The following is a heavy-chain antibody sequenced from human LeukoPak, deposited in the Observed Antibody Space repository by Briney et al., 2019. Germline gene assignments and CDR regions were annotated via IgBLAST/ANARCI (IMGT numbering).Heavy chain of an antibody. Sequence: PGGSLRLSCAASGFTFSSYSMNWVRQAPGKGLEWVSYISSSSSTIYYADSVKGRFTISRDNAKNSLYLQMNSLRAEDTAVYYCARSRGSGYYDSSGYSDYWGQGTLVTDSS. CDR1: GFTFSSYS. D-gene: IGHD3-22*01. CDR2: ISSSSSTI. CDR3: ARSRGSGYYDSSGYSDY. V-gene: IGHV3-48*01. J-gene: IGHJ4*02.